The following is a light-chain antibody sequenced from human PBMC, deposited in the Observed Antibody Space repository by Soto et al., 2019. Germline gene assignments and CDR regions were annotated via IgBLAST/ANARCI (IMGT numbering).Light chain of an antibody. CDR3: QQCNSWPLT. Sequence: EIVLTQSPATLSLSPGEGATLSCRASQSVSSNLGWYQQKHGQAPRLLIYDVSNRASGTLARFSGNGSGTDFTLTISSLGPVDFAVYYCQQCNSWPLTFGGGNKVELK. CDR1: QSVSSN. V-gene: IGKV3-11*01. J-gene: IGKJ4*01. CDR2: DVS.